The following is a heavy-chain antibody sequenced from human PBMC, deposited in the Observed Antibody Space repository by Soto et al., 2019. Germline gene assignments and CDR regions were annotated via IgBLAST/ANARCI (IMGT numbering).Heavy chain of an antibody. D-gene: IGHD2-15*01. CDR1: GFTFSSYG. J-gene: IGHJ6*02. Sequence: GGSLRLSCAASGFTFSSYGMRWVRQAPGKGLEWVAVISYDGNNKYYADSVKGRFTISRDNSKNTLYLQMNSLRAEDTAVYYCAKDEVLVVAVARDYYGMDVWGQGTTVTVSS. V-gene: IGHV3-30*18. CDR3: AKDEVLVVAVARDYYGMDV. CDR2: ISYDGNNK.